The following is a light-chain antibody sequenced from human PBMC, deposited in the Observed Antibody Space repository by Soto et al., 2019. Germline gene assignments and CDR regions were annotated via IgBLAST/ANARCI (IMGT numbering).Light chain of an antibody. CDR2: EVR. V-gene: IGLV2-14*01. Sequence: QSALTQPASVSGSPGQSIAISCTGTSSDVGGYNYVSWYRQHPGKAPKLMIYEVRNRPSGVSNRFSGSKSGSTASLTISGLQAEDEADYYCSSYTRSSTLIFGIGTKVTVL. CDR3: SSYTRSSTLI. CDR1: SSDVGGYNY. J-gene: IGLJ1*01.